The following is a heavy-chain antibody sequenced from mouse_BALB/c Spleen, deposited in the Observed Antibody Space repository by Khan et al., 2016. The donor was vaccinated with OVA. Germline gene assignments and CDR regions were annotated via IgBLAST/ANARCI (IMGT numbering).Heavy chain of an antibody. CDR2: ISYDGSN. CDR1: GYSITSGYR. Sequence: EVQLQESGPGLVKPSQSLSLTCSVTGYSITSGYRWNWIRQFPGNKLEWMGYISYDGSNNYNPSLKNRISITRDTSKNQFFLKLNSVTTEDTATDYWARGGAVVPYWYFDVWGAGTTVTDSS. CDR3: ARGGAVVPYWYFDV. D-gene: IGHD1-1*01. J-gene: IGHJ1*01. V-gene: IGHV3-6*02.